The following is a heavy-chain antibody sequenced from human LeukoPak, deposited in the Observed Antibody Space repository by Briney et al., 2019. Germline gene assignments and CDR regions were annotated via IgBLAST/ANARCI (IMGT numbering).Heavy chain of an antibody. J-gene: IGHJ6*03. Sequence: SETLSLTCTVSGYSISSGYYWGWIRQPPGKGLEWIGSIYHSGSTYYNPSLKSRVTMSVDTSKNQFSLKLSSVTAADTAVYYCARVIAARDGYYYMDVWGKGTTVTVSS. CDR1: GYSISSGYY. D-gene: IGHD6-6*01. V-gene: IGHV4-38-2*02. CDR2: IYHSGST. CDR3: ARVIAARDGYYYMDV.